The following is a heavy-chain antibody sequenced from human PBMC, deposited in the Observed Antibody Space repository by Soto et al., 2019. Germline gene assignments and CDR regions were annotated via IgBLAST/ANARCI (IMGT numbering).Heavy chain of an antibody. D-gene: IGHD3-22*01. V-gene: IGHV3-66*01. J-gene: IGHJ4*02. CDR3: ARALIYYDSSGFDY. CDR1: GFTFSNAW. CDR2: IYSGGST. Sequence: EVQLVESGGGLVKPGGSLRLSCAASGFTFSNAWMSWVRQAPGKGLEWVSVIYSGGSTYYADSVKGRFTISRDNSKNTLYLQMNSLRAEDTAVYYCARALIYYDSSGFDYWGQGTLVTVSS.